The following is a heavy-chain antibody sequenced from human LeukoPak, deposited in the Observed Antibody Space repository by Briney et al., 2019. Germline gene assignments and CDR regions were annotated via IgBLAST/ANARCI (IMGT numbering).Heavy chain of an antibody. Sequence: PGGSLRLSCAASGFTFSSYAMSWVRQAPGKGLKWVSAISGSGGSTYYADSVKGRFTISRDNSKNTLYLQMNSLRAEDTAVYYCAKDRSYCSGGSCYTYYFDYWGQGTLVTVSS. CDR3: AKDRSYCSGGSCYTYYFDY. CDR1: GFTFSSYA. V-gene: IGHV3-23*01. J-gene: IGHJ4*02. D-gene: IGHD2-15*01. CDR2: ISGSGGST.